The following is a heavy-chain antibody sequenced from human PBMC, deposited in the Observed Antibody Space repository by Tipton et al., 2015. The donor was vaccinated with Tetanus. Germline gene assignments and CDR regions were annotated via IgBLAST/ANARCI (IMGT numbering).Heavy chain of an antibody. CDR3: ARGGTMDY. J-gene: IGHJ4*02. CDR1: GGTFSGHV. Sequence: QSGPEVKKPGSSVKVSCRASGGTFSGHVISWVRQAPGQGLEWMGWINTDKGSTNYAQNLQGRVIMTTDTSTLTAHMELRSLRSDDTAVYYCARGGTMDYWGQGTLVTVSA. D-gene: IGHD1-1*01. CDR2: INTDKGST. V-gene: IGHV1-18*01.